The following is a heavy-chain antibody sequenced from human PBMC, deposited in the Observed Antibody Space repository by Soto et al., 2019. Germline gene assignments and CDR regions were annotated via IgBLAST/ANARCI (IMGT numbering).Heavy chain of an antibody. V-gene: IGHV4-30-4*01. J-gene: IGHJ4*02. CDR1: GGSISSPDHH. CDR2: IYYSAST. Sequence: LSLTCTVSGGSISSPDHHWTWIRQSPGKGLEWIGAIYYSASTYYNPSLVSRIRISVDTSKNQFSLRLTSVTAADTAVYYCARVISSRDEYFDYWGQGTVVTVSS. CDR3: ARVISSRDEYFDY. D-gene: IGHD2-2*01.